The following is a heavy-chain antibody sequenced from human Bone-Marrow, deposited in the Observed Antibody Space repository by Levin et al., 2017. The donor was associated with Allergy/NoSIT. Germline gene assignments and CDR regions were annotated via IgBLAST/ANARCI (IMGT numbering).Heavy chain of an antibody. J-gene: IGHJ4*02. D-gene: IGHD5-18*01. CDR2: INGDGSSI. Sequence: GGSLRLSCAASGFTFSNYWMHWVRQAPGKGLVWVSRINGDGSSIGTADSVKGRFTISRDNAKNMLYLQMNSLRVEDTAVYYCARDGYVDTAMTQRKPLDYWGQGTLVTVSS. V-gene: IGHV3-74*01. CDR3: ARDGYVDTAMTQRKPLDY. CDR1: GFTFSNYW.